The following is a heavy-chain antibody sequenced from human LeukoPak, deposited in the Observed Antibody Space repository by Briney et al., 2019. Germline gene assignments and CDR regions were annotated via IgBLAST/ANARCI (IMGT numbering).Heavy chain of an antibody. CDR2: SYGGGKT. J-gene: IGHJ4*02. D-gene: IGHD3-10*01. V-gene: IGHV3-66*01. CDR3: ARDRGYLGN. CDR1: GFTVSTNH. Sequence: GGSLRLSCAASGFTVSTNHMSWVREAPGKGLDWVSVSYGGGKTHYADFVKGRFTISRDNSKNTLFLQMNSLRAEDTAVYYCARDRGYLGNWGQGTLVTVSS.